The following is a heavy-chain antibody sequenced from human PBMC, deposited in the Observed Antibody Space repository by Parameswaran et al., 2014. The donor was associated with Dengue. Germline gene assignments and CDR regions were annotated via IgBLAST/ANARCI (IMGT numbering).Heavy chain of an antibody. V-gene: IGHV4-39*02. CDR2: IYYSGST. Sequence: WIRQPPGKGLEWIGSIYYSGSTYYSPSLKSRLTISGDTSKNHFSLKLTSVTAADTAVYYCASYYYFSGSYYNGIDYWGQGTLVTVSS. D-gene: IGHD3-10*01. CDR3: ASYYYFSGSYYNGIDY. J-gene: IGHJ4*02.